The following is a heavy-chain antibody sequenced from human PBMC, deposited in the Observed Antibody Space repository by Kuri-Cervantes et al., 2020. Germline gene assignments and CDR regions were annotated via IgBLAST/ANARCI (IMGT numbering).Heavy chain of an antibody. Sequence: GESLKISCAASGFTFSDHYMDWVRQAPGKGLEWVGRIRNKANTYTTEYAASVKGRFTISRDNAKNSLYLQMNSLRAEDTALYYCAKDINYRDHYGDYGFDYWGQGTLVTVSS. J-gene: IGHJ4*02. CDR2: IRNKANTYTT. V-gene: IGHV3-72*01. CDR3: AKDINYRDHYGDYGFDY. D-gene: IGHD4-17*01. CDR1: GFTFSDHY.